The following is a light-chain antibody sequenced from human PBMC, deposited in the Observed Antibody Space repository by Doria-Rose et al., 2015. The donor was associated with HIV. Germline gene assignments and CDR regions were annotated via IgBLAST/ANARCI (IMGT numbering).Light chain of an antibody. J-gene: IGKJ1*01. Sequence: DRVTITCRASQTVSTYLNWFQQEPGKAPKLLIYATSRLQSGVPSRFSGSGSETDFTLTISGLQPGDFATYYCQQTYSSPPWTFGQGTKVEMK. CDR3: QQTYSSPPWT. CDR2: ATS. CDR1: QTVSTY. V-gene: IGKV1-39*01.